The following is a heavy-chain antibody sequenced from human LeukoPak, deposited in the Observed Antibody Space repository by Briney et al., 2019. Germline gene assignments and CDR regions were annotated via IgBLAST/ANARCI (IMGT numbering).Heavy chain of an antibody. V-gene: IGHV4-59*01. CDR2: IYYSGST. Sequence: SETLSLTRTVSGGSISSYYWSWIRQPPGKGLEWIGYIYYSGSTSYNPSLKSRVTISVDTSKNQFSLKLSSVTAADTAVYYCARGYSGSYGRFDYWGQGTLVIVSS. J-gene: IGHJ4*02. CDR1: GGSISSYY. D-gene: IGHD1-26*01. CDR3: ARGYSGSYGRFDY.